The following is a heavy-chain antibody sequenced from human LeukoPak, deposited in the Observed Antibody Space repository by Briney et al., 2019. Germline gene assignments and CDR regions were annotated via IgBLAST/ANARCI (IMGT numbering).Heavy chain of an antibody. CDR3: ARDGGSSGYYGY. J-gene: IGHJ4*02. D-gene: IGHD3-22*01. V-gene: IGHV1-46*01. Sequence: GASVKVSCKASGYIFISYYMHWVRQAPGQGLEWMGMINPTGGTTSYAQKFQGRVSLTSDTSTSTVYMDLSSQRSEDTAIYYCARDGGSSGYYGYWGQGTLVTVSS. CDR2: INPTGGTT. CDR1: GYIFISYY.